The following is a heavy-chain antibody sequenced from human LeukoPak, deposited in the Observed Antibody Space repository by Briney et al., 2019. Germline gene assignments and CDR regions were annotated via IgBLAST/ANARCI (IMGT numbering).Heavy chain of an antibody. CDR2: ISGSGDTI. D-gene: IGHD7-27*01. CDR3: ARAWGSADY. J-gene: IGHJ4*02. CDR1: KLIFSDYY. Sequence: GGSLRLSCAASKLIFSDYYMSWIRQAPGKGLEGVSYISGSGDTISYADSVKGRFTISRDNARNSLYLQMNSLRAEDTAVYYCARAWGSADYWGQGSLVTVSS. V-gene: IGHV3-11*01.